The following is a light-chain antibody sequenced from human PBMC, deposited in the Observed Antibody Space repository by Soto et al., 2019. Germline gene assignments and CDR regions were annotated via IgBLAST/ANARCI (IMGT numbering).Light chain of an antibody. J-gene: IGKJ4*02. CDR2: DAS. CDR3: QQADNLPLT. CDR1: QHISNN. Sequence: DIQMTQSPSSLSASVGDRVTITCQASQHISNNLKWHQQQPGKAPKLLIYDASNLETGVPSRFGGGLSGTDFTFTISRLQPEDIATYYCQQADNLPLTFGGGTKVEIK. V-gene: IGKV1-33*01.